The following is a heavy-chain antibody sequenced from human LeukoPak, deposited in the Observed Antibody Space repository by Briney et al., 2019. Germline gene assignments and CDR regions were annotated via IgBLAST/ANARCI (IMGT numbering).Heavy chain of an antibody. CDR2: ISWNSGSI. CDR1: GFTFDDYA. J-gene: IGHJ4*02. Sequence: PGRPLRLSCAASGFTFDDYAMHWVRQAPGKGLEWVSGISWNSGSIGYADSVKGRFTISRDNAKNSLYLQMNSLRAEDTALYYCAKDGITMVRGVVYFDYWGQGTLVTVSS. D-gene: IGHD3-10*01. CDR3: AKDGITMVRGVVYFDY. V-gene: IGHV3-9*01.